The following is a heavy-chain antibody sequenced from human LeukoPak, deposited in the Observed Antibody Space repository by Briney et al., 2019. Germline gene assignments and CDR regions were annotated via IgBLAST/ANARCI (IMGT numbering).Heavy chain of an antibody. Sequence: GRSLRLSCAASGFTFSSYGMHWVRQAPGKGLDWFSAISGSGDSTYHADSVKGRFNISRDNSKNTLYLQMNSLRAEDTAVYYCAKGRYCSSTGCHYFFDNWGQGTLVTVSS. CDR2: ISGSGDST. D-gene: IGHD2-2*01. J-gene: IGHJ4*02. CDR3: AKGRYCSSTGCHYFFDN. V-gene: IGHV3-23*01. CDR1: GFTFSSYG.